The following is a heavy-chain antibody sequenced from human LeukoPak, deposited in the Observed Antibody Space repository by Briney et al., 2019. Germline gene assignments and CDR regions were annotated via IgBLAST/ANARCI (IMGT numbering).Heavy chain of an antibody. J-gene: IGHJ4*02. D-gene: IGHD1-26*01. CDR3: ARARLGWEPVDY. CDR1: GGSVSSGSYY. CDR2: IYYSGST. Sequence: PSETLSLTCTVSGGSVSSGSYYWSWIRQPPGKGLEWIGYIYYSGSTNYNPSLKSRVTISVDTSKNQFSLKLSSVTAADTAVYYCARARLGWEPVDYWGQGTLVTVSS. V-gene: IGHV4-61*01.